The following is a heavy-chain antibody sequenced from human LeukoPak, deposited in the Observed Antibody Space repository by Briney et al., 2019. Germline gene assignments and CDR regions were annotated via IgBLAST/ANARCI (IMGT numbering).Heavy chain of an antibody. J-gene: IGHJ4*02. V-gene: IGHV3-53*01. CDR3: ASTYCSSTSCYPY. CDR1: GFTVSSNY. Sequence: GGSLRLPCAASGFTVSSNYMSWVRQAPGKGLEWVSVIYSGGSTYYADSVKGRFTISRDNSKNTLYLQMNSLRAEDTAVYYCASTYCSSTSCYPYWGQGTLVTVSS. D-gene: IGHD2-2*01. CDR2: IYSGGST.